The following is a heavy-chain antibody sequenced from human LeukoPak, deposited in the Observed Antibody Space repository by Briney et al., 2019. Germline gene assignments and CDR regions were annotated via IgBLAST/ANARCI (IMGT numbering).Heavy chain of an antibody. CDR1: GVTLSSNY. D-gene: IGHD3-3*01. CDR3: ARCSGRSLRFLEWPLDY. J-gene: IGHJ4*02. Sequence: GGSLRLSCAPSGVTLSSNYMSWVRHAPGKGLWWVSVVYSGGSTYYADSVKGRFTISRDNSKNTLYLQMNSLRAEDTAVYYCARCSGRSLRFLEWPLDYWGQGTLVTVSS. CDR2: VYSGGST. V-gene: IGHV3-66*01.